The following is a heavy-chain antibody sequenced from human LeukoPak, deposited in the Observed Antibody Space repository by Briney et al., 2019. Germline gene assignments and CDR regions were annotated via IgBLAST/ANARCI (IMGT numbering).Heavy chain of an antibody. Sequence: PSQTLSLTCTVSGGSISSGGYYWSWIRQPPGKGLEWIGYIYYSGSTNYNPSLKSRVTILVDTSKNQFSLKLSSVTAADTAVYYCARVVKQWLVSNWFDPWGQGTLVTVSS. V-gene: IGHV4-61*08. CDR2: IYYSGST. CDR1: GGSISSGGYY. J-gene: IGHJ5*02. CDR3: ARVVKQWLVSNWFDP. D-gene: IGHD6-19*01.